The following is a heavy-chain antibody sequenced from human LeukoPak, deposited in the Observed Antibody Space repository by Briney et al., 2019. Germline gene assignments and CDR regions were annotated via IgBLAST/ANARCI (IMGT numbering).Heavy chain of an antibody. CDR2: ISSSGSTI. D-gene: IGHD3-10*01. CDR1: GFTFSSYE. CDR3: ARDPALLWFGELLHYYYGMDV. Sequence: PGGSLRLSCAASGFTFSSYEMNWVRQAPRKGLEWVSYISSSGSTIYYADSVKGRFTISRDNAKNSLYLQMNSLRAEDTAVYYCARDPALLWFGELLHYYYGMDVWGKGTTVTVSS. J-gene: IGHJ6*04. V-gene: IGHV3-48*03.